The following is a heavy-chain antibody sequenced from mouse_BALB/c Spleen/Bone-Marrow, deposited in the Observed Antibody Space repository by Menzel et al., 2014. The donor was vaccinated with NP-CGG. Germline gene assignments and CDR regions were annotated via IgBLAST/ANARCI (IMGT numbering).Heavy chain of an antibody. D-gene: IGHD1-1*01. CDR1: YFTFTDYY. CDR2: IRNKANGYTT. Sequence: EVKLMESGGGLVQPGGSLRLSCATSYFTFTDYYMSWVRQPPGKALEWLGFIRNKANGYTTEYSASVKGRFTISRDNSQSILYLQMNTLRAEDSATYYCARDTYGRDCWGQGTTLTVSS. V-gene: IGHV7-3*02. J-gene: IGHJ2*01. CDR3: ARDTYGRDC.